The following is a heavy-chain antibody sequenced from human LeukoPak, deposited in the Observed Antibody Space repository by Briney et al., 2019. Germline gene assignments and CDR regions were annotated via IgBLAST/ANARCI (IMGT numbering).Heavy chain of an antibody. CDR2: ISSRSGTI. V-gene: IGHV3-48*01. CDR3: ARDYDTTGRAFDI. Sequence: PGGSLRLSCAASGFTFSTYSMNWVRQAPGKGLEWVSYISSRSGTIHYADSVKGRFTISRDNAKNSMYLQMNSLRGEDTAVYYCARDYDTTGRAFDIWGQGTMVTASS. D-gene: IGHD3-22*01. CDR1: GFTFSTYS. J-gene: IGHJ3*02.